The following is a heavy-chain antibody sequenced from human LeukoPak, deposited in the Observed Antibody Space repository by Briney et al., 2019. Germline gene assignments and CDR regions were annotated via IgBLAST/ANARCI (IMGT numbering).Heavy chain of an antibody. CDR2: TSYDGSNK. Sequence: GGSLRLSCAASGFIFSNHAFHWVRQAPGKGLEWVAVTSYDGSNKYYADSVKGRFTISRDNSKNTLYLQMNSLRAEDTAVYYCARDAREGDYFDYWGQGTLVTVSS. J-gene: IGHJ4*02. CDR1: GFIFSNHA. V-gene: IGHV3-30-3*01. D-gene: IGHD5-24*01. CDR3: ARDAREGDYFDY.